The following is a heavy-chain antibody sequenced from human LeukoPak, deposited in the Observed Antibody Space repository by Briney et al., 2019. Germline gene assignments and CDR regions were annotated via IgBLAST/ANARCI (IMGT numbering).Heavy chain of an antibody. V-gene: IGHV1-69*13. CDR3: ARLWYYGSGSPPGLDY. D-gene: IGHD3-10*01. CDR2: LITIFDRA. CDR1: GGTFSNNV. J-gene: IGHJ4*02. Sequence: ASVKVSCKASGGTFSNNVVIWVRQAPGQGLEWMGGLITIFDRANYAQNFQGRLTITADESTNTAYMELSSLRSEDTAVYYCARLWYYGSGSPPGLDYWGQGTLVTVSS.